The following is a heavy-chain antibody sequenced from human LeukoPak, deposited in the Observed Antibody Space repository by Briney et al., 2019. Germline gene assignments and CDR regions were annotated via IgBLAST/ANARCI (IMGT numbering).Heavy chain of an antibody. CDR3: ARGDILTGYSNY. V-gene: IGHV4-59*01. D-gene: IGHD3-9*01. CDR2: IYYSGST. CDR1: GGSISSNY. Sequence: PSETLSLTCTVSGGSISSNYWSWIRQPPGKGLEWIGYIYYSGSTNYNPSLKSRVTISVDTSKNQFSLKLSSVTAADTAVYYCARGDILTGYSNYWGQGTLVTVSS. J-gene: IGHJ4*02.